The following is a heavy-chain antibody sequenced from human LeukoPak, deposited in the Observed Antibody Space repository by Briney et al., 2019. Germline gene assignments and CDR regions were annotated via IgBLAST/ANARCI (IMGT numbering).Heavy chain of an antibody. CDR2: IYYSGNT. J-gene: IGHJ2*01. CDR3: ARVATGAGYFDL. V-gene: IGHV4-59*01. CDR1: GGSISSYY. Sequence: PSETLSLTCTVSGGSISSYYWSWIRQPPWKGLEWIGYIYYSGNTKYNPSLKSRVTISVDTSKNQFSLKLNSVTAADTAVYYCARVATGAGYFDLWGRGTLVTVSS. D-gene: IGHD1-14*01.